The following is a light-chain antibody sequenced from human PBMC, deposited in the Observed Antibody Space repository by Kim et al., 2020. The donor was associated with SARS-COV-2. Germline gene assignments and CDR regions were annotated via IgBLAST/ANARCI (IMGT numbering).Light chain of an antibody. V-gene: IGKV1-39*01. J-gene: IGKJ1*01. CDR2: AAS. Sequence: DIQMTQSPSSLAASVGDRVTIACRASQSINTYLNWYQQKQGKAPELLIYAASSLQSGVPSRFSGSGSGTDFTLTISSLQPEDFASYYCQQSYNAPRTFGQGTKVDIK. CDR1: QSINTY. CDR3: QQSYNAPRT.